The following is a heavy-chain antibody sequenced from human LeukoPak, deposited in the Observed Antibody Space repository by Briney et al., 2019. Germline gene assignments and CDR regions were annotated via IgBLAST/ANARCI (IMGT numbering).Heavy chain of an antibody. Sequence: GGSLRLSCAASGFTFSSYAMSWVRQAPGKGLEWVSAISGSGGSTYYADSVKGPFTISRDNPKNTLYLQMNSLRAEDTAVYYCAKGLNLMVRGVYFDYWGQGTLVTVSS. CDR2: ISGSGGST. V-gene: IGHV3-23*01. CDR3: AKGLNLMVRGVYFDY. J-gene: IGHJ4*02. CDR1: GFTFSSYA. D-gene: IGHD3-10*01.